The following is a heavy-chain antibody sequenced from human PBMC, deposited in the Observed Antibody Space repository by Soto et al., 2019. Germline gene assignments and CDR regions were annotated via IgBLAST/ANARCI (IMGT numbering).Heavy chain of an antibody. CDR1: GGSFSGYY. Sequence: ASETLSLTCAVYGGSFSGYYWSWIRQPPGKGLEWIGEINHSGSTNYNPSLKSRVTISVDTSKNQFSLKLSSVTAADTAVYYCARGYDYIWGSYRYSSYYYYYMDVWGKGTTVTVSS. CDR2: INHSGST. CDR3: ARGYDYIWGSYRYSSYYYYYMDV. J-gene: IGHJ6*03. V-gene: IGHV4-34*01. D-gene: IGHD3-16*02.